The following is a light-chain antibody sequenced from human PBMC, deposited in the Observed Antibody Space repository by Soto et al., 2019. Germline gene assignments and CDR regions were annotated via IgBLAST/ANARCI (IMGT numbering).Light chain of an antibody. CDR1: SSDVGGYDH. Sequence: QPVLTQPASVSGSPGQSFTISCTGTSSDVGGYDHVSWYQQHPGKAPKLIIYDVTVRPSGISRRFSGSKSDNTASLAVSGLQPEDEADYYCSSYTNKDTLLFGGGTKLTVL. J-gene: IGLJ3*02. CDR3: SSYTNKDTLL. CDR2: DVT. V-gene: IGLV2-14*03.